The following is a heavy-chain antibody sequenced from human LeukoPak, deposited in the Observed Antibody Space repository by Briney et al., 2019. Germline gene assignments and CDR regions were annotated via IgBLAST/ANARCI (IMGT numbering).Heavy chain of an antibody. V-gene: IGHV3-48*02. CDR2: ISSSSSTI. CDR3: ARDTGDGSYDY. CDR1: GFTFSSYA. D-gene: IGHD1-26*01. J-gene: IGHJ4*02. Sequence: GGSLRLSCTASGFTFSSYAMNWVRHDPGKGLQWVSYISSSSSTIYYADSVKGRFTISRDNAKNSLYPQMNSLRDEDTAVYYCARDTGDGSYDYWGQGTLVTVSS.